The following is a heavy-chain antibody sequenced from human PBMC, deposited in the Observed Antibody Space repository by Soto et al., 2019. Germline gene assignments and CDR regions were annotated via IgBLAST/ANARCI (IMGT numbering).Heavy chain of an antibody. J-gene: IGHJ4*02. CDR2: ISYDGSNK. CDR3: AKDRTPEYYDLWSGYYLAPVYFDY. Sequence: PGGSLRLSCAASGFTFSSYGMHWVRQAPGKGLEWVAVISYDGSNKYYADSVKGRFTISRDNSKNTLYLQMNSLRAEDTAVYYCAKDRTPEYYDLWSGYYLAPVYFDYWGQGTLVTVSS. CDR1: GFTFSSYG. D-gene: IGHD3-3*01. V-gene: IGHV3-30*18.